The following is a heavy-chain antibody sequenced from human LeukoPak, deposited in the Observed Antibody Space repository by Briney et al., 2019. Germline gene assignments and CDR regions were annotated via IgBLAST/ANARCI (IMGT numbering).Heavy chain of an antibody. CDR1: GDSIRSSSYY. V-gene: IGHV4-39*07. Sequence: PSETLSLTCTVSGDSIRSSSYYWGWIRQSPGKGLEWIGCIYYRGITYYNPSLKSRVTISVDTSKNQFFLRLSSVTAADTAVYYCAREGPAVPAAPEDYGIDVWGQGTSVTVSS. CDR3: AREGPAVPAAPEDYGIDV. J-gene: IGHJ6*02. D-gene: IGHD2-2*01. CDR2: IYYRGIT.